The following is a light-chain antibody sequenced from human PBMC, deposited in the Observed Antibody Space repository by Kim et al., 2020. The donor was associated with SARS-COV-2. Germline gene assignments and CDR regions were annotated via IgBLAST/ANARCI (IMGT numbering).Light chain of an antibody. J-gene: IGKJ4*01. CDR1: QSVSSN. V-gene: IGKV3-15*01. Sequence: SPGERATPSCRASQSVSSNLAWYQQKPGHAPRLLIYGASTRATVIPTRFSGSGSGTEYTLTISSLQSEDFAVYYCQQYNDWPPLTFGGGTKVDIK. CDR3: QQYNDWPPLT. CDR2: GAS.